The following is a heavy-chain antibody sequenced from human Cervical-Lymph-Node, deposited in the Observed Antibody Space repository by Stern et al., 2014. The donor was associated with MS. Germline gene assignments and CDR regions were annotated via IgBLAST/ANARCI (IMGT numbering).Heavy chain of an antibody. J-gene: IGHJ6*02. D-gene: IGHD5-12*01. V-gene: IGHV1-69*01. CDR1: GGPFSSYA. Sequence: QVQLVQSGAEVKKPGSSVKVSCKASGGPFSSYAISWVRQAPGQGLEWMGGIIPIFGTANYAQKFQGRVTITADESTSTAYMELSSLRSEDTAVYYCARVEIVAASYYYYGMDVWGQGTTVTVSS. CDR3: ARVEIVAASYYYYGMDV. CDR2: IIPIFGTA.